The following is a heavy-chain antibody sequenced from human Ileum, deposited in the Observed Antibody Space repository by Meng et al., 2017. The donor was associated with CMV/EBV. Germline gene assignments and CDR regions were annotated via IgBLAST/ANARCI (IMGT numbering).Heavy chain of an antibody. Sequence: GESLKISCAAAGFTLGDYWMSWVRQAPGKGLEWVADIKQDGSKKYYAASVKGRFTISRDNAKTSLSLQMNSLRVEDTSVYYCSSLWVGGYWGQGTLVTVSS. J-gene: IGHJ4*02. CDR1: GFTLGDYW. CDR2: IKQDGSKK. V-gene: IGHV3-7*01. D-gene: IGHD2-21*01. CDR3: SSLWVGGY.